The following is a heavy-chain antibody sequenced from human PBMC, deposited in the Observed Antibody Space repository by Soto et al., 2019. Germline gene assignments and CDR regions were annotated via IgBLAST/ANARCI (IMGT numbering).Heavy chain of an antibody. J-gene: IGHJ5*02. V-gene: IGHV4-39*01. Sequence: SETLSLTCTASGGSITSSGHFWGWVRQPPGKGLEWIGTIYFTGNTYYTPSLKSRLTMSIDTSKNEFSLRLNSVTAADTAVYYCAGQTCTIAAASYGRSNWFDPWGPGTLVTVGS. CDR3: AGQTCTIAAASYGRSNWFDP. D-gene: IGHD6-25*01. CDR1: GGSITSSGHF. CDR2: IYFTGNT.